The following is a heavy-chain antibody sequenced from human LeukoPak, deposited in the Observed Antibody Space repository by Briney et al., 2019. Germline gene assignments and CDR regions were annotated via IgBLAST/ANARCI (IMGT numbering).Heavy chain of an antibody. J-gene: IGHJ6*03. CDR3: ARGLPGLYYYYYYMDV. V-gene: IGHV4-34*01. CDR2: VNHSGST. CDR1: GGSFSGYY. D-gene: IGHD3/OR15-3a*01. Sequence: PSETLSLTCAVYGGSFSGYYWSWIRQPPGKGLEWIGEVNHSGSTNYNPSLKSRVTISVDTSQNQFSLKLSSVTAADTAVYYCARGLPGLYYYYYYMDVWGKGTTVTVSS.